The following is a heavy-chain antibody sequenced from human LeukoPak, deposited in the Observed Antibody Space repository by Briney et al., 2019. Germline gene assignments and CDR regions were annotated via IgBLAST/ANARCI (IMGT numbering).Heavy chain of an antibody. Sequence: PSETLSLTCAVYGGSFSGYYWSWIRQPPGKRLEWIGEINHSGSTNYNPSLKSRVTISVDTSKNQFSLKLSSVTAADTAVYYCATGYYDSSGYLPFDYWGQGTLVTVSS. CDR3: ATGYYDSSGYLPFDY. D-gene: IGHD3-22*01. V-gene: IGHV4-34*01. CDR2: INHSGST. CDR1: GGSFSGYY. J-gene: IGHJ4*02.